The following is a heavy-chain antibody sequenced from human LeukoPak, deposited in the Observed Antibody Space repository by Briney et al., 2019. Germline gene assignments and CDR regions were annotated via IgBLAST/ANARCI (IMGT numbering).Heavy chain of an antibody. CDR3: ARESPYYYDSSGYYFPTSGAFDI. CDR2: IYYSGST. CDR1: GGSISSYY. V-gene: IGHV4-59*01. J-gene: IGHJ3*02. Sequence: SETLSLTCTVSGGSISSYYWSWIRQPPGKGLEWIGYIYYSGSTNYNPSLKSRVTISVDTSKNQFSLKLSSVTAADTAVYYCARESPYYYDSSGYYFPTSGAFDIWDQGTMVTVS. D-gene: IGHD3-22*01.